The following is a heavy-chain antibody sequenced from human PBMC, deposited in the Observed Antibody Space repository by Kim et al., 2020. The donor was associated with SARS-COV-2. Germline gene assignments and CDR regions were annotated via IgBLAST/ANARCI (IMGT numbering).Heavy chain of an antibody. CDR1: GVTFSNYA. CDR3: AEDTMAVTAGIGYLFGMDV. CDR2: ITGSGGGT. Sequence: GGSLRLSCAASGVTFSNYAMSWVRQAPGKGLEWVSSITGSGGGTYYADSVQGRFTISRDNSKRTLYLQMNGLRAEDTAIYYCAEDTMAVTAGIGYLFGMDVWGQGTTVTVSS. J-gene: IGHJ6*02. D-gene: IGHD2-21*02. V-gene: IGHV3-23*01.